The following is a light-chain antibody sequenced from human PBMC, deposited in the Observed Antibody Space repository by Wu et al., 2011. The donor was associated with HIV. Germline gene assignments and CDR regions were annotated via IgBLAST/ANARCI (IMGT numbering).Light chain of an antibody. V-gene: IGKV3-15*01. CDR3: HLSGGASWT. Sequence: EIVMTQSPATLSVSPGERATLSCRASQSVSDNLAWYQQKPGQAPRVLMYGASTRASDIPARFSGSGSGTEFTLTISSLQSEDFAVYYCHLSGGASWTFGKGPRW. CDR1: QSVSDN. J-gene: IGKJ1*01. CDR2: GAS.